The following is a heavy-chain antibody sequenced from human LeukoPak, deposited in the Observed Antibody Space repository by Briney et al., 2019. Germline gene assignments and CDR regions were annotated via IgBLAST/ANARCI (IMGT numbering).Heavy chain of an antibody. CDR1: GFIFSSYS. D-gene: IGHD4-17*01. Sequence: GGSLRLSCAASGFIFSSYSMNWVRQAPGKGLEWVSSISSSSSYIYYADSVKGRFTISRDYAKNSLYLKMNNLRAEDTAVYYCARDQGDYGDFDYWGQGTLVTVSS. J-gene: IGHJ4*02. CDR3: ARDQGDYGDFDY. V-gene: IGHV3-21*01. CDR2: ISSSSSYI.